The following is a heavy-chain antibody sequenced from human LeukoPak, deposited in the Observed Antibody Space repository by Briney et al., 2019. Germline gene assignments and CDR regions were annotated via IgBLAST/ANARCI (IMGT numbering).Heavy chain of an antibody. CDR2: ISSSSSYI. CDR3: ARENSYCSSTSCYYAFDY. V-gene: IGHV3-21*01. CDR1: GFTFSSYS. J-gene: IGHJ4*02. Sequence: GGSLRLSCAASGFTFSSYSMNWVRQAPGKGLEWVSSISSSSSYIYYADSVKGRFTISRDNAKSSLYLQMNSLRAEDTAVYYCARENSYCSSTSCYYAFDYWGQGTLVTVSS. D-gene: IGHD2-2*01.